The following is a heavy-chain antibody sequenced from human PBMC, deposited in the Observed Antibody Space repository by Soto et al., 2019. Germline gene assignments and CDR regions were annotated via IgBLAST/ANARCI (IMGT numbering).Heavy chain of an antibody. D-gene: IGHD2-2*01. Sequence: QVQLVESGGGVVQPGRSLRLSCAASGFTFSSYGMHWVRQAPGKGLEWVAVISYDGSNKYYADSVKGRFIISRDNSKNTLYLQMNSLRAEDTAVYYCAKDVAYCSSTSCYSYYFDYWGQGTLVTVSS. CDR2: ISYDGSNK. CDR1: GFTFSSYG. CDR3: AKDVAYCSSTSCYSYYFDY. V-gene: IGHV3-30*18. J-gene: IGHJ4*02.